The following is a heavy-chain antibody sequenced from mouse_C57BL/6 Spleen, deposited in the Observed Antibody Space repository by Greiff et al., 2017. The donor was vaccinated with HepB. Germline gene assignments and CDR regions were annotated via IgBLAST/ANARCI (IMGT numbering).Heavy chain of an antibody. CDR2: INPSNGGT. Sequence: QVHVKQPGTELVKPGASVKLSCKASGYTFTSYWMHWVKQRPGQGLEWIGNINPSNGGTNYNEKFKSTATLTVDNSSSTAYMQLSSLTSEDSAVYYWARDNYYGSMDAMDYWGQGTSVTVSS. V-gene: IGHV1-53*01. CDR3: ARDNYYGSMDAMDY. J-gene: IGHJ4*01. CDR1: GYTFTSYW. D-gene: IGHD1-1*01.